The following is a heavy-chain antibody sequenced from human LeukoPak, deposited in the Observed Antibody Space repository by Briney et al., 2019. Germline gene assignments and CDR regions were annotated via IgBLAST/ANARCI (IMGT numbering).Heavy chain of an antibody. Sequence: GGSLRLSCAASGFTFSSYAMSWVRQAPGKGLGWLSGISGSGGSTYYADSVKGRFTISRNNSKNTLDLQVNSLRGEDTAVYYCAKGGTGWPIGYFHHWGQGTLVTVSS. CDR3: AKGGTGWPIGYFHH. CDR1: GFTFSSYA. J-gene: IGHJ1*01. D-gene: IGHD6-19*01. V-gene: IGHV3-23*01. CDR2: ISGSGGST.